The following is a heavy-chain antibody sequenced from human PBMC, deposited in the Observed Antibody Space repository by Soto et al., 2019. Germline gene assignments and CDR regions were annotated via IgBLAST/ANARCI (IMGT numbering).Heavy chain of an antibody. CDR1: GASVSSNTAS. CDR2: TYFRSKWYN. J-gene: IGHJ5*02. CDR3: AKGDNLGPKTGYAFDP. D-gene: IGHD5-12*01. Sequence: SQTLSLTCAISGASVSSNTASWNWIRQSPSRGLEWLGRTYFRSKWYNDYAVSVKSRIIITPDTSNNQFSLQLNSVTPEDTAVYFCAKGDNLGPKTGYAFDPWGQGIMVTVSS. V-gene: IGHV6-1*01.